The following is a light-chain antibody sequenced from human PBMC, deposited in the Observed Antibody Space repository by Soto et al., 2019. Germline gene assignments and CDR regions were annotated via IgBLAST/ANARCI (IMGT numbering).Light chain of an antibody. CDR1: QSVSSSY. CDR3: QQYGRSLS. J-gene: IGKJ1*01. V-gene: IGKV3-20*01. Sequence: EIVLTQSPGTLSLSPGERATLSCRASQSVSSSYLAWYQQKPGQAPRLIIYGASSRATGIPDRFSGSGSGIDFTLTISRLEPEDFAVYYCQQYGRSLSFGQGTKVEIK. CDR2: GAS.